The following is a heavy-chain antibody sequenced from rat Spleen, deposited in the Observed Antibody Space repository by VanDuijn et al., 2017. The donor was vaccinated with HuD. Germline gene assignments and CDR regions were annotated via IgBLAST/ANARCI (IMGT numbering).Heavy chain of an antibody. J-gene: IGHJ2*01. Sequence: EVQLVESGGGLVQPGRSLTLSCAASELTFNNYWMTWIRQAPTKGLEWVATISYDGSSTYYRDSVKGRFTISRDNAKRTLYLQMDSLRSEDTATYYCATSNCDCFDYWGQGVMVTVSS. CDR3: ATSNCDCFDY. CDR1: ELTFNNYW. D-gene: IGHD5-1*01. V-gene: IGHV5-29*01. CDR2: ISYDGSST.